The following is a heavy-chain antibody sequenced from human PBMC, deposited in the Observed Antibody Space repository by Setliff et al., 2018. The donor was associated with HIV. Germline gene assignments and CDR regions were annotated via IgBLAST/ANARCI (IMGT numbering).Heavy chain of an antibody. CDR3: ARLMVLGSGYSYYFDY. Sequence: PSETLSLTCTVSGGSISSSSYYWGWIRQPPGKGLEWIGSIYYSGSTYYNPSLKSRVTISVDTSKNQFSLKLSSVTAADTAVYYCARLMVLGSGYSYYFDYWGQGTLVTVSS. J-gene: IGHJ4*02. CDR2: IYYSGST. CDR1: GGSISSSSYY. D-gene: IGHD3-22*01. V-gene: IGHV4-39*01.